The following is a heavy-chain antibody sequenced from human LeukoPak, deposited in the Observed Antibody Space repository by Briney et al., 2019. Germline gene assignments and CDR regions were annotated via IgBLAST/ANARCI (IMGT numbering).Heavy chain of an antibody. CDR2: IKQDGSEK. J-gene: IGHJ4*02. CDR1: GFTFSGYW. V-gene: IGHV3-7*01. CDR3: ARGRYFDY. Sequence: GGSLRLSCAASGFTFSGYWMSWVRQAPGKGLEWVANIKQDGSEKYYVDSVKGRFTISRDNAKNSLYLQMNSLRAEDTAVYYCARGRYFDYWGQGTLATVSS.